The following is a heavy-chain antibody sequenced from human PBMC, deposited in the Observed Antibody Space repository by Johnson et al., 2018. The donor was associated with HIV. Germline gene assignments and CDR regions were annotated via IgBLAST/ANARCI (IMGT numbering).Heavy chain of an antibody. CDR2: ISSSGSTM. J-gene: IGHJ3*02. Sequence: QVQLVESGGGVVQPGGSLRLSCAASGFTFSDCYMTWIRQAPGKGLEWVSYISSSGSTMYYADSVKGRFTISRDNAKNSLYLQMNSLRAEDTAVYYCATSYGTGALDIVGQGTMVTVSS. D-gene: IGHD1-26*01. V-gene: IGHV3-11*04. CDR3: ATSYGTGALDI. CDR1: GFTFSDCY.